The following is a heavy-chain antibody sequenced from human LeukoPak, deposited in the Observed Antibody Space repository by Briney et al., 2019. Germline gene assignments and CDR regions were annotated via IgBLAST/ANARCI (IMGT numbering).Heavy chain of an antibody. J-gene: IGHJ6*02. CDR1: GGSISSYY. CDR3: ARYFDWLPPYGMDV. D-gene: IGHD3-9*01. V-gene: IGHV4-59*01. Sequence: SSETLSLTCTVSGGSISSYYWSWIRQPPGKGLEWVGYIYYSGSTNYNPSLKSRVTISVDTSKNQFSLELSSVTAADTAVYYCARYFDWLPPYGMDVWGQGTTVTVSS. CDR2: IYYSGST.